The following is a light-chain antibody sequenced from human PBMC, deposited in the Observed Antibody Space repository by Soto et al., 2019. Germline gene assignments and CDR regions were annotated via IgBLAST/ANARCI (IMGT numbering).Light chain of an antibody. Sequence: QSVLTQPPSASGTPGQRVTISCSGGSSNIGHNPVNWYQQLPGTAPKLLIYSNSHRPSGVPDRFSGSKSGTSASLAISGLQSEHEADYYCAAWDDSLTGSWVFGGGTQLTVL. CDR1: SSNIGHNP. CDR3: AAWDDSLTGSWV. CDR2: SNS. V-gene: IGLV1-44*01. J-gene: IGLJ3*02.